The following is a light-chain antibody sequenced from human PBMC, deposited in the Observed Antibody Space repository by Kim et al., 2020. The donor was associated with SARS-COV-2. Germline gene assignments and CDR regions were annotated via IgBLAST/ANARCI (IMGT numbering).Light chain of an antibody. Sequence: SYELTQPPSVSVAPGKTARITCGGDIIGSKHVHWYQQRPGQAPVLVIYYDSDRPTGIPERFSGSNSGNTATLTISTVEAGDEADYHCQVWDSSSDHPVFGGGTKLTVL. CDR1: IIGSKH. J-gene: IGLJ3*02. CDR2: YDS. CDR3: QVWDSSSDHPV. V-gene: IGLV3-21*04.